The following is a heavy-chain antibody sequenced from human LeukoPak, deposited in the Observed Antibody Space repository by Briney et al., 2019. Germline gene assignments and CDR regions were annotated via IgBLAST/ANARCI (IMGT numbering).Heavy chain of an antibody. CDR3: AREVVVVAATGFDP. V-gene: IGHV3-30-3*01. D-gene: IGHD2-15*01. J-gene: IGHJ5*02. CDR2: ISYDGSNK. Sequence: GGSLRLSCAASGFTFSSYAMHWVRQAPGKGLEWVAVISYDGSNKYYADSVKGRFTISRDNSKNTLYLQTNSLRAEDTAVYYCAREVVVVAATGFDPWGQGTLVTVSS. CDR1: GFTFSSYA.